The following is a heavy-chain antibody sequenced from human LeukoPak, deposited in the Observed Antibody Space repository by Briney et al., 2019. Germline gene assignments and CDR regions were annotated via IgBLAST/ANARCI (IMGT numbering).Heavy chain of an antibody. CDR3: ARIMGSGYYYYYGMDV. J-gene: IGHJ6*02. CDR2: IYYSGST. Sequence: SETLSLTCTVSGGSISSGGYYWSWIRQHPGKGLEWIGYIYYSGSTYYNPSLKSRVTISVDTSKNQFSLKLSSVTAADTAVYYCARIMGSGYYYYYGMDVWGQGTTVTVSS. CDR1: GGSISSGGYY. D-gene: IGHD2-15*01. V-gene: IGHV4-61*08.